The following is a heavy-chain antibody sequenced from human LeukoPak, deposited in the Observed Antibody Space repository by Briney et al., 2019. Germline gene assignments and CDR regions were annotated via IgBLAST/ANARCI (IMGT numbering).Heavy chain of an antibody. CDR2: IYHSGST. CDR1: GGSISSSSYY. CDR3: ARDPSSPDY. V-gene: IGHV4-39*07. Sequence: SETLSLTCTVSGGSISSSSYYWGWIRQPPGKGLEWIGSIYHSGSTYYNPSLKSRVTISVDTSKNQFSLKLSSVTAADTAVYYCARDPSSPDYWGQGTLVTVSS. J-gene: IGHJ4*02.